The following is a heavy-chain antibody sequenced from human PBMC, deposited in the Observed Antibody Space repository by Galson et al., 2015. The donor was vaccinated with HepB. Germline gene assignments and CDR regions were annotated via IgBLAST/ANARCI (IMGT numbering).Heavy chain of an antibody. CDR2: MNPNSGNT. D-gene: IGHD6-13*01. CDR3: ASSGDSSSWHVGGMDV. Sequence: SVKVSCKASGYTFTSYDINWVRQATGQGLEWMGWMNPNSGNTGYAQKFQGRVTMTRNTSISTAYMELSSLRSEDTAVYYCASSGDSSSWHVGGMDVWGQGTTVTVSS. V-gene: IGHV1-8*01. J-gene: IGHJ6*02. CDR1: GYTFTSYD.